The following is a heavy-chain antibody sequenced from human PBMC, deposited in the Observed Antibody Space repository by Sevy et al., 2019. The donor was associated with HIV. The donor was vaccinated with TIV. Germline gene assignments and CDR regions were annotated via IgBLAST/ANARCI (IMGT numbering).Heavy chain of an antibody. V-gene: IGHV1-8*01. CDR2: MNPNSGNT. CDR3: ARGVPYDSRGYYYLCDY. D-gene: IGHD3-22*01. Sequence: ASVKVSCKASGYTFTSYDINWVRQATGQGLEWMGWMNPNSGNTGYAQKFQGRVTMTRNTSISTAYMELSSLRSEDTAVYYCARGVPYDSRGYYYLCDYWGQGTLVTVSS. CDR1: GYTFTSYD. J-gene: IGHJ4*02.